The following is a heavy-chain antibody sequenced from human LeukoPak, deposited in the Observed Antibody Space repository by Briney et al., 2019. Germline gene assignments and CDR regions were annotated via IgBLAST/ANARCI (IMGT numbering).Heavy chain of an antibody. CDR1: GDSDSRNIAA. D-gene: IGHD1-26*01. Sequence: SQTLSLTCAISGDSDSRNIAAWNWIRQSPPRGLEWLRRTHCRSKWYSDYAESVKGRITIDPDTSKDHFSLHLKSVTPEDTGVYYCARAFLYGDTWENTFDYWGQGILVTVSS. CDR3: ARAFLYGDTWENTFDY. V-gene: IGHV6-1*01. J-gene: IGHJ4*02. CDR2: THCRSKWYS.